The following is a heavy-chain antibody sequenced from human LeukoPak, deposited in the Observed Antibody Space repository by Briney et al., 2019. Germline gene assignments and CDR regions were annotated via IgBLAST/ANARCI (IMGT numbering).Heavy chain of an antibody. V-gene: IGHV3-30*04. CDR1: RFTFSSYA. Sequence: GGSLRLSCAASRFTFSSYAMHWVRQAPGKGLEWVAVISYDGSNKYYADSVKGRFTISRDNSKNTLYLQMNSLRAEDTAVYYCARGKQFVSDYWGQGTLVTVSS. D-gene: IGHD6-6*01. CDR3: ARGKQFVSDY. J-gene: IGHJ4*02. CDR2: ISYDGSNK.